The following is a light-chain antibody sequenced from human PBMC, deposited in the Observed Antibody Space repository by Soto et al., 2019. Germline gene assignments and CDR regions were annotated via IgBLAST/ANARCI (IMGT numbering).Light chain of an antibody. CDR1: SSDVGGYDY. CDR3: RSDTISTADL. V-gene: IGLV2-14*01. Sequence: QSALTQPASVSGSTGQSITISCTGTSSDVGGYDYVSWYQLHPVKAPKLMVFEVSNRPSGVSYRFSGSKSGNTASLSISGLQAVDEADYFCRSDTISTADLFGSGTKVTVL. J-gene: IGLJ1*01. CDR2: EVS.